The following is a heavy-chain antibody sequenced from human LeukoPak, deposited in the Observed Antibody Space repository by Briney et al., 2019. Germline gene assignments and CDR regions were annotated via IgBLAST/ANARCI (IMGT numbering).Heavy chain of an antibody. CDR2: VKTKGDGGAA. D-gene: IGHD4-23*01. Sequence: GGSLRLSCAASGITFTNAWLTWVRQAPGKGLEWVGRVKTKGDGGAADYAAPVKGRFTISRDDSTKTLYLQMNSLRAEDTAVYYCAKGEHGGLKDWGQGTLVTVSS. V-gene: IGHV3-15*01. J-gene: IGHJ4*02. CDR3: AKGEHGGLKD. CDR1: GITFTNAW.